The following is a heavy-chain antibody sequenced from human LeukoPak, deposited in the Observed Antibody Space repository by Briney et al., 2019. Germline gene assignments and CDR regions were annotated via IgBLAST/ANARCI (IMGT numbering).Heavy chain of an antibody. CDR1: GYTFTGYY. CDR3: ARREVVVVAPFDH. D-gene: IGHD2-15*01. V-gene: IGHV1-2*02. Sequence: GASVKVSCKASGYTFTGYYMHWVRQAPGQGLEWMGWINPNSGGTNYAQKFQGRVTMTRDTSISTAYMELSRLRSDDTAVYYCARREVVVVAPFDHWGQGTLVTVSS. CDR2: INPNSGGT. J-gene: IGHJ4*02.